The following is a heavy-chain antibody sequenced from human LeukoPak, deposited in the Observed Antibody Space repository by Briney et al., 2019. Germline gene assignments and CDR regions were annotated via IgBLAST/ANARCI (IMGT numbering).Heavy chain of an antibody. J-gene: IGHJ4*02. CDR1: GGSISSSSYY. V-gene: IGHV4-39*01. CDR3: ARLKGEEFIFDY. Sequence: SETLSLTCTVSGGSISSSSYYWGWIRQPPGKGLEWIGSIYYSGITYYNPSLKSRVTISVDTSKNQFSLKLSSVTAADAAVYYCARLKGEEFIFDYWGQGTLVTVSS. D-gene: IGHD3-10*01. CDR2: IYYSGIT.